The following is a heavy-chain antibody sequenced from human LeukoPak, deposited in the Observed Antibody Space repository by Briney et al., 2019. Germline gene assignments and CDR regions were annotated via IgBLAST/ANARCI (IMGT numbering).Heavy chain of an antibody. CDR1: GYTFTSYY. J-gene: IGHJ6*02. CDR2: INPSGGST. V-gene: IGHV1-46*01. D-gene: IGHD2-15*01. CDR3: ASEYCSGGSCYLRYYYGMGV. Sequence: ASVTVSCTASGYTFTSYYMHWVRQAPGQGLEWMGIINPSGGSTSYAQKFQGRVTMTRDTSTSTVYMELSSLRSEDTAVYYCASEYCSGGSCYLRYYYGMGVWGQGTTVTVSS.